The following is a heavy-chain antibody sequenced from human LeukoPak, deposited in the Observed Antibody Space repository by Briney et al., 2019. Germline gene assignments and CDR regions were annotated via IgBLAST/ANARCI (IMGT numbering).Heavy chain of an antibody. Sequence: PGGSLRLSCAASGFTFSSYAMSWVRQAPGKGLEWVSGISGSGGSRYYTESVKGRCTISRDNSKNTLFLQMKSLRVEDTAVYYCAKDIKGTNYCGNGGFDYWGQGTLVTVSS. D-gene: IGHD4-23*01. J-gene: IGHJ4*02. CDR2: ISGSGGSR. V-gene: IGHV3-23*01. CDR1: GFTFSSYA. CDR3: AKDIKGTNYCGNGGFDY.